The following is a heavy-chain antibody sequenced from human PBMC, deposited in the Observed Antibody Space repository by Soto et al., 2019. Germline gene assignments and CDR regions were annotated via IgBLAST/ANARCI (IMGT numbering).Heavy chain of an antibody. CDR2: ISAYNGNT. CDR1: GYTFTSYG. Sequence: QVQLVQSGAEVKKPGASVKVSCKASGYTFTSYGISWVRQAPGQGLEWMGWISAYNGNTNYAQKIQGRVTMTTDTSTSTAYMELKSLGSYYTVVYYFARALRYFDWLSYFDYWGQGTLVTVSS. CDR3: ARALRYFDWLSYFDY. J-gene: IGHJ4*02. D-gene: IGHD3-9*01. V-gene: IGHV1-18*01.